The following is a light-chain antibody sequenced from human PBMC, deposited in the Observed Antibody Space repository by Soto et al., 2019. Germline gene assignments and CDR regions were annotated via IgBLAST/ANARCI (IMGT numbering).Light chain of an antibody. CDR2: KAS. Sequence: IQMTQSPSTLSASVGDRVTITCRASQSVTRFLAWYQQKPGKAPKLLIYKASTLGGGVPSRFSGGGSGTDFTLTISSLRPDDSATYYCQQYVSYSSFGPGTKVDIK. J-gene: IGKJ3*01. CDR3: QQYVSYSS. V-gene: IGKV1-5*03. CDR1: QSVTRF.